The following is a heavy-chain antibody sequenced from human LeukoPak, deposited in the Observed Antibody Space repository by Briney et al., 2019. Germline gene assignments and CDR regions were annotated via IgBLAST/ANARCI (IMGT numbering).Heavy chain of an antibody. Sequence: ASVKVSCKASGYTFTGCYIHWVRQAPGQGPEYMGWINPNSGDTNYAQKFQDRVTLTRDTSISTAYMELSNLRSDDTAMYYCARPNGDFYNWFDTWGQGTLVTVSS. V-gene: IGHV1-2*02. CDR2: INPNSGDT. J-gene: IGHJ5*02. CDR3: ARPNGDFYNWFDT. D-gene: IGHD2-21*02. CDR1: GYTFTGCY.